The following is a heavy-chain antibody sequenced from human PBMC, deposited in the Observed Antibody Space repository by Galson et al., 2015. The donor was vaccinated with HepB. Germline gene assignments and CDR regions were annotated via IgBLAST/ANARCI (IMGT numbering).Heavy chain of an antibody. D-gene: IGHD6-13*01. CDR1: GFMFSTYG. Sequence: SLRLSCAASGFMFSTYGMHWVRQAPGKGLEWVAVISYDASNKYYADSVKGRFTIPRDNSKNTLYLQLSSLRAEDTAVYYCAKDASVYTGTWYGSGMDVWGQGTTVTVSS. J-gene: IGHJ6*02. CDR3: AKDASVYTGTWYGSGMDV. CDR2: ISYDASNK. V-gene: IGHV3-30*18.